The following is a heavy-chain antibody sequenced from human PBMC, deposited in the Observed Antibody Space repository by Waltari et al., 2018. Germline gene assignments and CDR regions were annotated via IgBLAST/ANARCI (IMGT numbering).Heavy chain of an antibody. Sequence: EVQLVESGGGLVQPGGSLRLSCAASGFTFSSYAMSWVRQAPGKGVEVVSAIRCSGGSTYSADAVKGRFTISRDNSKNTLYLQMNSLRAEDTAVYYCAKDRSETRGPFDIWGQGTMVTVSS. CDR2: IRCSGGST. CDR1: GFTFSSYA. CDR3: AKDRSETRGPFDI. J-gene: IGHJ3*02. D-gene: IGHD2-15*01. V-gene: IGHV3-23*04.